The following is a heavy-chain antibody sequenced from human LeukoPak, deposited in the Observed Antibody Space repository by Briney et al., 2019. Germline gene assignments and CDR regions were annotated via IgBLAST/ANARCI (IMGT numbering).Heavy chain of an antibody. J-gene: IGHJ6*04. V-gene: IGHV4-59*01. CDR1: GGSISSYY. D-gene: IGHD2-2*01. CDR2: IYYSGST. Sequence: PSETLSLTRTVSGGSISSYYWSWIRQPPGKGLEWIGYIYYSGSTNYNPSLKSRVTISVDTSKNQFSLKLSSVTAADTAVYYCARDRGCSSTSCYAEVVYGMDVWGKGTTVTVSS. CDR3: ARDRGCSSTSCYAEVVYGMDV.